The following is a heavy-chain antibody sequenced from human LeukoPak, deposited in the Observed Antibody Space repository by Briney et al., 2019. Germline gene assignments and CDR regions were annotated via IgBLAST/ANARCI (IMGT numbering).Heavy chain of an antibody. J-gene: IGHJ4*02. D-gene: IGHD2/OR15-2a*01. Sequence: ASVKVSYKASGYTFTGYYMHWVRQAPGQGLEWMGWINPNSGGTNYAQKFQGRVTMTRDTSISTAYMELSRLRSDDTAVCYCARDGPEYPYYFDYWGQGTLVTVSS. CDR2: INPNSGGT. CDR3: ARDGPEYPYYFDY. V-gene: IGHV1-2*02. CDR1: GYTFTGYY.